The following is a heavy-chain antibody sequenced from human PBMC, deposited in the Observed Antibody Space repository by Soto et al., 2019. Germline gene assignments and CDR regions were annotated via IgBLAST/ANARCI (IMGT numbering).Heavy chain of an antibody. V-gene: IGHV4-4*07. CDR2: VSSSGNT. J-gene: IGHJ6*02. D-gene: IGHD3-9*01. Sequence: SETLSLTCTVSGDSLGNYYWFWIRQPVGKGLEWIGRVSSSGNTNANPTLNSRATMSIDTSKNQFSLRLRSVTAADTAVYYCAWAYYEILPGLYAMDVWGQGTTVPVS. CDR3: AWAYYEILPGLYAMDV. CDR1: GDSLGNYY.